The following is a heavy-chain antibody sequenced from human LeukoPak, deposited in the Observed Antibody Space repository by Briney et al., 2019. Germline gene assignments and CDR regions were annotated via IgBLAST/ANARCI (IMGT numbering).Heavy chain of an antibody. CDR3: ASHDYNDYRIY. CDR1: GGSISSYY. CDR2: IYHSGST. D-gene: IGHD4-11*01. V-gene: IGHV4-59*08. Sequence: SETLSLTCSVSGGSISSYYWSWIRQPPGKGLEWIGYIYHSGSTDYNPSLKSRVTISIDTSKNQFSLKLSSVTAADTAVYYCASHDYNDYRIYWGQGTLVTVSS. J-gene: IGHJ4*02.